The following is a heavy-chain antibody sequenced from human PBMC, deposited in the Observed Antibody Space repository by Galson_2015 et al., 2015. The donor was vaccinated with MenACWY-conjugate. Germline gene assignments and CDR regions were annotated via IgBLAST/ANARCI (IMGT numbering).Heavy chain of an antibody. Sequence: YNPSLKSRITSSVAASKNQFSLNLASVTAADTAVYYCARRRPRDIGGGFDIWGQGTLVTVSS. J-gene: IGHJ3*02. D-gene: IGHD2-15*01. V-gene: IGHV4-39*01. CDR3: ARRRPRDIGGGFDI.